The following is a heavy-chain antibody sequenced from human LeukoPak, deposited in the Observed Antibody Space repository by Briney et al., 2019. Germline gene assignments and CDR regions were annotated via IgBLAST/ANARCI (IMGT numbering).Heavy chain of an antibody. CDR1: GFTFSSYA. CDR3: ARDFDSSSWYGALDY. CDR2: ISYDGSNK. J-gene: IGHJ4*02. Sequence: GGSLRLSCAASGFTFSSYAMHWVRQAPGKGLEWVAVISYDGSNKYYADSVKGRFTISRDNSKNTLYLQMNSLRAEDTVVYYCARDFDSSSWYGALDYWGQGTLVTVSS. V-gene: IGHV3-30-3*01. D-gene: IGHD6-13*01.